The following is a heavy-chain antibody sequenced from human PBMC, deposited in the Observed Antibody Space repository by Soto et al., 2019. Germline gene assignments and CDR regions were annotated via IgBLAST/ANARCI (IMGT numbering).Heavy chain of an antibody. CDR1: GVTFSSYA. J-gene: IGHJ6*02. CDR3: ARDRYCSGGSCTRGNYYYGMDV. CDR2: IIPIFGTA. D-gene: IGHD2-15*01. V-gene: IGHV1-69*13. Sequence: SVKVSCKASGVTFSSYAISWVRQAPGQGLEWMGGIIPIFGTANYAQKFQGRVTITADESTSTAYMELSSLRSEDTAVYYCARDRYCSGGSCTRGNYYYGMDVWGQGTTVTVSS.